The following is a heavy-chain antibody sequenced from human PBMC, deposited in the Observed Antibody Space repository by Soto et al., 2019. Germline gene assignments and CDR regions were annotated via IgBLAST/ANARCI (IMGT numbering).Heavy chain of an antibody. V-gene: IGHV3-66*01. D-gene: IGHD4-17*01. CDR2: IYSGGNT. Sequence: EVQLVESGGDLVQPGGSLRLSCAASGFTVSSNYMSWVRQAPGRGLEWVAFIYSGGNTYYADSVKGRFTISRDNSKNTLYLQMNSLRAEDTAVYYCARVSAGIYGDDQHYFDYWGQGTLVTVSS. CDR1: GFTVSSNY. CDR3: ARVSAGIYGDDQHYFDY. J-gene: IGHJ4*02.